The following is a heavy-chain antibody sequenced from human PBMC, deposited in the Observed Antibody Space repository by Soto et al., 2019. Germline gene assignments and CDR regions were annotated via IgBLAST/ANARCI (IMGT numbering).Heavy chain of an antibody. CDR3: AKEPDYDILTGADAFDI. J-gene: IGHJ3*02. CDR1: GGSISSSNW. V-gene: IGHV4-4*02. CDR2: IYHSGST. Sequence: QVQLQESGPGLVKPSGTLSLTCAVSGGSISSSNWWSWVRQPPGKGLEWIGEIYHSGSTNYNPSLKXRXTXSXXKSKNQFSLNLSSVTAADTAVYYCAKEPDYDILTGADAFDIWGQGTMVTVSS. D-gene: IGHD3-9*01.